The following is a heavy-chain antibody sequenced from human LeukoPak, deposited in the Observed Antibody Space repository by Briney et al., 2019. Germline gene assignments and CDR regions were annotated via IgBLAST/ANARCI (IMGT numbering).Heavy chain of an antibody. CDR1: GGSISSYY. Sequence: SETLSLTCTVSGGSISSYYWSWIRQSPGKGLEWIGYIYYSGSTSYNPSLKSRGTISVDTPKNQFSLKLSSVTAADTAVYYCARDLDDYGAFDIWGQGAMVTVSS. CDR3: ARDLDDYGAFDI. J-gene: IGHJ3*02. V-gene: IGHV4-59*01. CDR2: IYYSGST. D-gene: IGHD4-17*01.